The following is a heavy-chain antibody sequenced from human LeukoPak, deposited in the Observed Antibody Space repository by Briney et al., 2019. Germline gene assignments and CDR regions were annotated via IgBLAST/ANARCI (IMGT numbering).Heavy chain of an antibody. CDR2: ISGDGVST. CDR3: AKESGKFDY. CDR1: GFTFSSYE. V-gene: IGHV3-43*02. Sequence: PGGSLRLSCAASGFTFSSYEMNWVRQAPGKGLEWVSLISGDGVSTFYADSVKDRFSISRDNSKNSLYLEMNSLRTEDAAMYYCAKESGKFDYWGQGTLVAVSS. J-gene: IGHJ4*02.